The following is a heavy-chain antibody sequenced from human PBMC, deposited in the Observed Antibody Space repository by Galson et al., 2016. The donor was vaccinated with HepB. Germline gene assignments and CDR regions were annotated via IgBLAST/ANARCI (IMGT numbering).Heavy chain of an antibody. Sequence: SLRLSCAASGFTVSSNYMSWVRQAPGKGPEWVSVISGDGATTFYADSVKGRFTISRDNSKNTLYLQMNSLRAEDTAIYYCAKSLWSGHYYFDYWGQGDLVPVSS. V-gene: IGHV3-23*01. CDR2: ISGDGATT. J-gene: IGHJ4*02. CDR1: GFTVSSNY. CDR3: AKSLWSGHYYFDY. D-gene: IGHD3-10*01.